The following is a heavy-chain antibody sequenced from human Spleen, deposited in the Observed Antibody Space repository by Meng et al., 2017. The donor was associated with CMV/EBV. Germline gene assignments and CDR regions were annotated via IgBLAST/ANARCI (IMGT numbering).Heavy chain of an antibody. Sequence: ASVKVSCKASGYTFINYYMNWVRQAPGQGLEWMGWINPHSGGTTFAQKFQGRVTMSRDTSSNTTYMELSSLSYDDTAFYYCARGLYYFDNTGFPRFGGFDIWGHGTMVTVSS. CDR3: ARGLYYFDNTGFPRFGGFDI. CDR1: GYTFINYY. J-gene: IGHJ3*02. D-gene: IGHD3-22*01. CDR2: INPHSGGT. V-gene: IGHV1-2*02.